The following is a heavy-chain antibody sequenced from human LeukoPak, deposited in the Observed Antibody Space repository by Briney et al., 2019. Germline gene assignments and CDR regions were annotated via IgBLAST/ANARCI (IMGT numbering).Heavy chain of an antibody. J-gene: IGHJ5*02. Sequence: PSETLSLTCTVSGGSISSGGYYWSWLRQHPGQGLEWIGYIYYSGSTYYNPSLKSRVTISVDTSKNQFSLKLSSVPAADTAVYYCARGLYGSGTNWFDPWGQGTLVTVSS. CDR1: GGSISSGGYY. D-gene: IGHD3-10*01. CDR2: IYYSGST. CDR3: ARGLYGSGTNWFDP. V-gene: IGHV4-31*03.